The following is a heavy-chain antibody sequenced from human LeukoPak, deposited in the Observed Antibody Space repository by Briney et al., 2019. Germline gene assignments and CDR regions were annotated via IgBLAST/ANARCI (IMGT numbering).Heavy chain of an antibody. J-gene: IGHJ4*02. D-gene: IGHD6-13*01. CDR1: GGSISSSSYY. Sequence: SETLSLTCTVSGGSISSSSYYWGWIRQPPGKGLEWIGSMSDSGSTCYNPSLNSRVTISKDTSKNQFFLKVNSMTAADTAVYYCARGQSIAAGANWGQGILVTVSS. CDR2: MSDSGST. V-gene: IGHV4-39*07. CDR3: ARGQSIAAGAN.